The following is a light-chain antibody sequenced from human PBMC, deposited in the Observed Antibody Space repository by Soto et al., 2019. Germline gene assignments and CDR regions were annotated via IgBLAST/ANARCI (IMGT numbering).Light chain of an antibody. CDR1: QSISNW. V-gene: IGKV1-5*01. J-gene: IGKJ1*01. CDR3: QQYKIYSQT. CDR2: DAS. Sequence: DIQMTQSPSTLSASVGDRVTITCRASQSISNWLAWYQHKPGKAPNLLIYDASSLESGVPSRFSGSGSGTEFTLTISSLQPDDFATYYCQQYKIYSQTFGQGTKVDIK.